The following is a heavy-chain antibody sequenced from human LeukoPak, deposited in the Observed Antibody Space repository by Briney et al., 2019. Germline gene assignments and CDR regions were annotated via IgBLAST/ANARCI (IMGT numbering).Heavy chain of an antibody. V-gene: IGHV3-30*03. J-gene: IGHJ6*02. CDR2: ISYDGSNK. CDR1: RFTLSSYS. CDR3: AREILVVVVAANHYGMDV. Sequence: GGSLRLSCAASRFTLSSYSMNWVRQAPGKGLEWVAVISYDGSNKYYADSVKGRFTISRDNSKNTLYLRMNSLRAEDTAVYYCAREILVVVVAANHYGMDVWGQGSTVTVSS. D-gene: IGHD2-15*01.